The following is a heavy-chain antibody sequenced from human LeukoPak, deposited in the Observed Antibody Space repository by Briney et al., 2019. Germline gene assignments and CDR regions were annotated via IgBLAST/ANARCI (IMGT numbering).Heavy chain of an antibody. CDR3: GRLHYYNSTRPGDY. CDR2: MRTKRYTYAT. J-gene: IGHJ4*02. D-gene: IGHD3-22*01. V-gene: IGHV3-73*01. CDR1: GVTFSGAA. Sequence: GSLXLSCAASGVTFSGAAIHWGRQAAGKGVEGGGRMRTKRYTYATAYAASVKGRFTISRDDSKTTAYLQINSLTNEDTAVYYCGRLHYYNSTRPGDYWGQGTLVTVSS.